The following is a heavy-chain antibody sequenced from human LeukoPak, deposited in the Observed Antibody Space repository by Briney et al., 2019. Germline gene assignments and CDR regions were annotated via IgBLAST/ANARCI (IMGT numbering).Heavy chain of an antibody. V-gene: IGHV4-61*02. Sequence: SETLSLTCTVSGGSISSGSYYWSWIRQPAGKGLEWIGRISTSGITKYNPSLKSRVTIPLGTSKNQFSLKLSSVTAADTAVYYCARGPDYSNYVDYWGQGTLVTVSS. J-gene: IGHJ4*02. CDR1: GGSISSGSYY. CDR3: ARGPDYSNYVDY. CDR2: ISTSGIT. D-gene: IGHD4-11*01.